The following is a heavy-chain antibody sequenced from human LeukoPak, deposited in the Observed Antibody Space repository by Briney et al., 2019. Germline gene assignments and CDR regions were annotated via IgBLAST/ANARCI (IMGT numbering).Heavy chain of an antibody. D-gene: IGHD1-26*01. J-gene: IGHJ4*02. Sequence: ASVKVSCKASGYTFTGYYMHWVRQAPGQGLEWMGWINPNSGGTNYAQKFQGRVTMTRDTSISTAYMELSRLRSDDTAVYYCARDVQWELPPGVDVWGQGTLVTVSS. CDR1: GYTFTGYY. CDR2: INPNSGGT. V-gene: IGHV1-2*02. CDR3: ARDVQWELPPGVDV.